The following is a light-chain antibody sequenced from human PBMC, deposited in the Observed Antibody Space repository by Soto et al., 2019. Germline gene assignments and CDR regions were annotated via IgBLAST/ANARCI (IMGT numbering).Light chain of an antibody. CDR3: AVWDDSLTGVV. J-gene: IGLJ2*01. V-gene: IGLV1-47*01. Sequence: QSVVTQPPSASGTPGQTVTISCSGSGSNIGSNYVYWYQQLPGTAPKLLIYTNNQRPSGVPDRFSGSKSGTSASASLAISGLPSEDESDYYCAVWDDSLTGVVFGGGTKLTVL. CDR1: GSNIGSNY. CDR2: TNN.